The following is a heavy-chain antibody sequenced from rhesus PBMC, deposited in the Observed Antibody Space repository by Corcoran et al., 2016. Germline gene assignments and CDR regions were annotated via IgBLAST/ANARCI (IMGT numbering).Heavy chain of an antibody. D-gene: IGHD6-13*01. J-gene: IGHJ4*01. CDR2: IYGNSAST. CDR1: GGSISDYYY. Sequence: QVQLQESGPGLVKPSETLSLTCAVSGGSISDYYYWHWIRQPPGKGLEWIGNIYGNSASTYYNPSLKSRVTISKDTSKNQFFLKLSSVTAADTAVYYCARDPGIAAGRGSYFDYWGQGVLVTVSS. CDR3: ARDPGIAAGRGSYFDY. V-gene: IGHV4S9*01.